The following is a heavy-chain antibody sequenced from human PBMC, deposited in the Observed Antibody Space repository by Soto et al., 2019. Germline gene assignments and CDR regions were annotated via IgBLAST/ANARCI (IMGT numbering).Heavy chain of an antibody. D-gene: IGHD1-1*01. V-gene: IGHV3-33*01. CDR1: GLTFSSYA. CDR2: IWYDGSNK. CDR3: AIERERVFDY. J-gene: IGHJ4*02. Sequence: QVQLVEYGGGVVQPGRSLRLSCAASGLTFSSYAMHWVRQAPGKGLEWVAVIWYDGSNKYYADSVKGRFTISRDNSKNTLYLQMNRLRIEETEVYCCAIERERVFDYWGQGTLVTVSS.